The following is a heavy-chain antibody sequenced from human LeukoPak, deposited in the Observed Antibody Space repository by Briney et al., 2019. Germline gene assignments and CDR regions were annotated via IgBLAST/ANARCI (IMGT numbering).Heavy chain of an antibody. CDR2: IYYSGST. V-gene: IGHV4-59*01. Sequence: KPSETLSLTCTVSGGSISSYYWSWIRQPPGKGLECIGYIYYSGSTNYNPSLKSRVTISVDTSKNQFSLKLSSVTAADTAVYYCARELNDAFDIWGQGTMVTVSS. J-gene: IGHJ3*02. CDR3: ARELNDAFDI. CDR1: GGSISSYY.